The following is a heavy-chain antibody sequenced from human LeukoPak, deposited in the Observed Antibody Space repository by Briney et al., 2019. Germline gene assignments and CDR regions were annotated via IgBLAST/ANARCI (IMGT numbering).Heavy chain of an antibody. J-gene: IGHJ4*02. V-gene: IGHV1-8*01. D-gene: IGHD3-22*01. CDR3: ARGQSRRYYDSSGYSN. Sequence: ASVKVSCKASGYTFTSYDINWVRQATGPGLEWMGWMNPNSGNTGYAQKFQGRVTMTRNTSISTAYMELSSLRSEDTAVYYCARGQSRRYYDSSGYSNWGQGTLVTVSS. CDR2: MNPNSGNT. CDR1: GYTFTSYD.